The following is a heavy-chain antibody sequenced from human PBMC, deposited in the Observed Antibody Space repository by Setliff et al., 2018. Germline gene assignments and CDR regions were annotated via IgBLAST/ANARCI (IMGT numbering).Heavy chain of an antibody. D-gene: IGHD2-15*01. Sequence: ASVKVSCKASGGTFSTYAINWVRQAPGQGLEWMGGIIPMFGTTNYARKFQGRVTITADESTITAYMELSSLRSEDTAVYYCARVRDCSGGICHRGFHHYMDVWGKGTTGTV. V-gene: IGHV1-69*13. CDR2: IIPMFGTT. CDR3: ARVRDCSGGICHRGFHHYMDV. CDR1: GGTFSTYA. J-gene: IGHJ6*03.